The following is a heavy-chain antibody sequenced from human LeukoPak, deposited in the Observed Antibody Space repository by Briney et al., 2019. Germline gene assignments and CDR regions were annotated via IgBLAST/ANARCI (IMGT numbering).Heavy chain of an antibody. CDR1: GGSINSYY. CDR2: IYDSGGT. Sequence: SETLSLTCTVSGGSINSYYWSWIRQPPGKGLEWLGYIYDSGGTHYNPSLKSRVTILVDTSKNQFSLKLSSVTAADTAVYYYAAAYCGGDCYGTFDYWGQGTLVTVSS. J-gene: IGHJ4*02. CDR3: AAAYCGGDCYGTFDY. D-gene: IGHD2-21*02. V-gene: IGHV4-59*01.